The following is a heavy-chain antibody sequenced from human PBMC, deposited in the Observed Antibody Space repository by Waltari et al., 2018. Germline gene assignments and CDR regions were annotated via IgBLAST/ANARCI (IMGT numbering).Heavy chain of an antibody. CDR2: IYYSGST. D-gene: IGHD3-16*01. CDR3: ARLQPLGVDAFDI. Sequence: QLQLQESGPGLVKPSETLSLTCTVPGGSISSSSYYRGWIRQPPGKGLEWIGSIYYSGSTYYNPSLKSRVTISVDTSKNQFSLKLSSVTAADTAVYYCARLQPLGVDAFDIWGQGTMVTVSS. V-gene: IGHV4-39*01. CDR1: GGSISSSSYY. J-gene: IGHJ3*02.